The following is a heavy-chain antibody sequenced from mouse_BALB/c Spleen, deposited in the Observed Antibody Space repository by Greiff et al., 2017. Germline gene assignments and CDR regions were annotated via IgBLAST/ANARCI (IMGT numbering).Heavy chain of an antibody. V-gene: IGHV5-6-3*01. Sequence: EVQGVESGGGLVQPGGSLKLSCAASGFTFSSYGMSWVRQTPDKRLELVATINSNGGSTYYPDSVKGRFTISRDNAKNTLYLQMSSLKSEDTAMYYCARDITTAHYFDYWGQGTTLTVSS. CDR2: INSNGGST. D-gene: IGHD1-1*01. CDR3: ARDITTAHYFDY. J-gene: IGHJ2*01. CDR1: GFTFSSYG.